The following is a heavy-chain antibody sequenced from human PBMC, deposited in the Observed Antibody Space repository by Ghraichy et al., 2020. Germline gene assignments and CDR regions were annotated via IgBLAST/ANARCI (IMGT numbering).Heavy chain of an antibody. V-gene: IGHV3-53*01. CDR2: IYSGGST. Sequence: GGSLRLSCAASGFTVSSNYMSWVRQAPGKGLEWVSVIYSGGSTYYADSVKGRFTISRDNSKNTLYLQMNSLRAEDTAVYYCARVEYSSGWVDYWGQGTLVTVSS. CDR1: GFTVSSNY. J-gene: IGHJ4*02. CDR3: ARVEYSSGWVDY. D-gene: IGHD6-19*01.